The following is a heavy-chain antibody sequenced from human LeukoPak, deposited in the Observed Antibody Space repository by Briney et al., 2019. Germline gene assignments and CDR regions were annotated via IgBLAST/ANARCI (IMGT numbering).Heavy chain of an antibody. CDR1: GYTFTGYY. V-gene: IGHV1-2*02. J-gene: IGHJ6*03. Sequence: ASVKVSCKASGYTFTGYYMHWVRQAPGQGLEWMGWINPNSGGTNYAQKFQGRVTMTRDTSISTAYMELSRLRSDDTAVHYCARDMITFGFDYYYMDVWGKGTTVTISS. CDR2: INPNSGGT. D-gene: IGHD3-16*01. CDR3: ARDMITFGFDYYYMDV.